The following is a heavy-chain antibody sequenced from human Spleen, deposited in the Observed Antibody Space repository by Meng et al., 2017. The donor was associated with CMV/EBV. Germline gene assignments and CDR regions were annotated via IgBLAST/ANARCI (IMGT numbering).Heavy chain of an antibody. CDR2: IKEDGSEK. V-gene: IGHV3-7*01. CDR3: ARRLALFDY. Sequence: GESLKISCAASGFTFSNYWMTWVRRAPGKGLEWVATIKEDGSEKHYVDSVKGRFTISRDNAMNSLHLQLNSLRDDDTAVYYCARRLALFDYWGQGTLVTVSS. D-gene: IGHD6-19*01. CDR1: GFTFSNYW. J-gene: IGHJ4*02.